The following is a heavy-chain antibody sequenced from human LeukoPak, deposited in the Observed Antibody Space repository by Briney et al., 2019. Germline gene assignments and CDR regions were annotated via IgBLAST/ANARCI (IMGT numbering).Heavy chain of an antibody. J-gene: IGHJ4*02. D-gene: IGHD4-17*01. CDR2: IIPVSGTP. Sequence: SVKVSCKASGGTFNTYAFNWVRQAPGQGLEWMGRIIPVSGTPHYAQKYQGRLTITTDEFASTVYMELSSLRSQDTAIYYCARIEGDYGFFVFWGQGTLVTVSS. CDR1: GGTFNTYA. CDR3: ARIEGDYGFFVF. V-gene: IGHV1-69*05.